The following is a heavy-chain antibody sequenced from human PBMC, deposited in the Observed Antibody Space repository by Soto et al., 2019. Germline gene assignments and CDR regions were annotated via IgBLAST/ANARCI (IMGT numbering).Heavy chain of an antibody. D-gene: IGHD2-15*01. CDR1: GFSFSGYW. V-gene: IGHV3-74*03. CDR2: IFGDGTGT. CDR3: ARVKGGSGGKGDPLDF. J-gene: IGHJ4*02. Sequence: GGSLRLSCVASGFSFSGYWIRWVRQRPGKGLAWVSNIFGDGTGTYADSVNGRFTISRDDAKSTIYPQMNSLRAEDTAVYYCARVKGGSGGKGDPLDFWGQGTLVTVSS.